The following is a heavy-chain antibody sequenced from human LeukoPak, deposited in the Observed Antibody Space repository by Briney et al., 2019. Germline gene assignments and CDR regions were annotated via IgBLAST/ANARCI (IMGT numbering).Heavy chain of an antibody. V-gene: IGHV5-51*01. J-gene: IGHJ3*02. CDR3: ARRQLGYCSGGSSRNIDAFDI. Sequence: GESLQISCQGSGSIFTSYWIGWGRQVPGKGLEWLGIIYPGDSDTRYSPSFQGQVTISADKSIGTAYLQWSSLKASDTAMYYCARRQLGYCSGGSSRNIDAFDIWGQGTMVTVSS. CDR2: IYPGDSDT. D-gene: IGHD2-15*01. CDR1: GSIFTSYW.